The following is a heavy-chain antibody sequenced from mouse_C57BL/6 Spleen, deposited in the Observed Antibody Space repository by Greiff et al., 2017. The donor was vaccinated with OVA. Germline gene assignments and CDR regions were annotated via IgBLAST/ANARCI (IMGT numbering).Heavy chain of an antibody. J-gene: IGHJ2*01. D-gene: IGHD2-14*01. CDR3: ARQIGGFDY. CDR1: GFTFSSYG. V-gene: IGHV5-6*01. Sequence: DVHLVESGGDLVKPGGSLKLSCAASGFTFSSYGMSWVRQTPDKRLEWVATISSGGSYTYYPDSVKGRFTISRDNAKNTLYLQMSSLKSEDTAMYYCARQIGGFDYWGQGTTLTVSS. CDR2: ISSGGSYT.